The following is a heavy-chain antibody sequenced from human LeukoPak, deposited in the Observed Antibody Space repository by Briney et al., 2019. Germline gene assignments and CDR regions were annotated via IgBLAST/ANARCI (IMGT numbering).Heavy chain of an antibody. V-gene: IGHV1-69*04. J-gene: IGHJ6*02. Sequence: SVKVSCKVSGGTFSSYAISWVRQAPGQGLEWMGRIIPILGIANYAQKFQGRVTITADKSTSTAYMELSSLRSEDTAVYYCARALYCSGGSCYGRMDVWGQGTTVTVSS. CDR2: IIPILGIA. CDR3: ARALYCSGGSCYGRMDV. CDR1: GGTFSSYA. D-gene: IGHD2-15*01.